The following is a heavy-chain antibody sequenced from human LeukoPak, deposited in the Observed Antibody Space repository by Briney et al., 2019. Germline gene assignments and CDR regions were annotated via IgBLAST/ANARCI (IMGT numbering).Heavy chain of an antibody. CDR3: ARSGSSPYYFDY. CDR1: GYSFTSYW. V-gene: IGHV5-51*01. Sequence: RGESLKISCKGSGYSFTSYWTGWVRQMPGKGLEWMGIIYAGDSDTRYSPSFQGQVTISADKSTAYLQWSTLKASDTAVYYCARSGSSPYYFDYWGQGTLVTVSS. D-gene: IGHD1-26*01. CDR2: IYAGDSDT. J-gene: IGHJ4*02.